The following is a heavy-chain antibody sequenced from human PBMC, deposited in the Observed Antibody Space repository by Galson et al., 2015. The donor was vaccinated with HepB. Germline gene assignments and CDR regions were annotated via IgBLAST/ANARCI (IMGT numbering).Heavy chain of an antibody. CDR2: INHSGST. D-gene: IGHD1-26*01. CDR1: GGSFSGYY. Sequence: ETLSLTCAVYGGSFSGYYWSWIRQPPGKGLEWIGEINHSGSTNYNPSLKSRVTISVDTSKNQFSLKLSSVTAADTAVYYCARQWDIVGGKPIDYWGQGTLVTVSS. J-gene: IGHJ4*02. V-gene: IGHV4-34*01. CDR3: ARQWDIVGGKPIDY.